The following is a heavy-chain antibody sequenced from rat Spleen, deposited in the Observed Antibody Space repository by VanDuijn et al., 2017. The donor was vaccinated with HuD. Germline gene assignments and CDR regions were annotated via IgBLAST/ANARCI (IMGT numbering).Heavy chain of an antibody. Sequence: EVQLVESGGGLVQPGNSLKLSCAASGFTFSDYAMAWVRQSPKKGLEWVATINYDGSSTFYRDSVRARFTISRDNAKSTLYLQVDSLKSEDTATYYCARHGRGKTTYYYVMDAWGQGASVTVSS. J-gene: IGHJ4*01. CDR2: INYDGSST. CDR1: GFTFSDYA. V-gene: IGHV5-17*01. CDR3: ARHGRGKTTYYYVMDA. D-gene: IGHD4-5*01.